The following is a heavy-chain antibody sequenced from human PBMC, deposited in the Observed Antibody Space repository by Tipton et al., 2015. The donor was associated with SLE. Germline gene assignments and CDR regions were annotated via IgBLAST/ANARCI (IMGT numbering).Heavy chain of an antibody. CDR1: GFTFSSYE. V-gene: IGHV3-48*03. D-gene: IGHD4-17*01. Sequence: QLVQSGGGLVQPGGSIRLSCAGSGFTFSSYEMDWVRQAPGKALEWVSFISSAGSTTYYADSVRGRFTISRDNSKSTVYLQMNSLRVEDTAVYYCAKDFGDTEGPPFVDWGQGTLVSVSS. CDR2: ISSAGSTT. CDR3: AKDFGDTEGPPFVD. J-gene: IGHJ4*02.